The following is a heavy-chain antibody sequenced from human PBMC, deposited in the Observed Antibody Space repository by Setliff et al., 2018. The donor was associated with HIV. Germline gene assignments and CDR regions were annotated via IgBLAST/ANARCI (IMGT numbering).Heavy chain of an antibody. V-gene: IGHV1-46*01. CDR3: AGPRGDEAFDV. J-gene: IGHJ3*01. CDR1: GYTFTNYY. Sequence: GASVKVSCKASGYTFTNYYMHWVRQAPGQGLEWMGIIYPGGARRSYAQKFQGRVTMTWDTSTSTVYMELSSLRSDDTAVYYCAGPRGDEAFDVWGQGTMVTVSS. CDR2: IYPGGARR.